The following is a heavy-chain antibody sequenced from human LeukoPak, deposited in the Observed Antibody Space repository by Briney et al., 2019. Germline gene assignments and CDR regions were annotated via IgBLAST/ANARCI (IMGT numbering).Heavy chain of an antibody. Sequence: PGGSLRLSCAASGFTFSSYGMHWVRQAPGKGLEWVAVISYDGSNKYYADSAKGRFTISRDNSKNTLYLQMNSLRAEDTAVYYCAKDRYGDYVIDYWGQGTLVTVSS. CDR2: ISYDGSNK. CDR3: AKDRYGDYVIDY. CDR1: GFTFSSYG. D-gene: IGHD4-17*01. J-gene: IGHJ4*02. V-gene: IGHV3-30*18.